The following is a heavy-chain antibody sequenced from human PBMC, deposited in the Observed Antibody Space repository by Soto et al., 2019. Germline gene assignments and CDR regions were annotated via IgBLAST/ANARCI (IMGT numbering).Heavy chain of an antibody. Sequence: GGSLRLSCEASGFSFRSYGLHWVRQAPGKGLEWIGLISYDGSNQFYADSVRGRFTISRDNSNNTLYLQMTSLGVEDTAVYYCAKDLFSGGSYPNWFDPWGHGTLVTVSS. CDR1: GFSFRSYG. J-gene: IGHJ5*02. V-gene: IGHV3-30*18. D-gene: IGHD1-26*01. CDR3: AKDLFSGGSYPNWFDP. CDR2: ISYDGSNQ.